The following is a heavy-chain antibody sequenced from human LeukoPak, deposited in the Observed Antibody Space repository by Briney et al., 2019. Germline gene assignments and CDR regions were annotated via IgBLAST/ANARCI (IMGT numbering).Heavy chain of an antibody. D-gene: IGHD5-12*01. CDR1: GFSFSTSP. J-gene: IGHJ6*02. CDR2: MNNGPGAT. V-gene: IGHV3-23*01. CDR3: AKTHYDLLDV. Sequence: GGSLRLSCAASGFSFSTSPMSWVRQPPGKGLEWVSAMNNGPGATFYRDSMRGRFTISRDDSKSTLYLQMNSLRAEDTGTYYCAKTHYDLLDVWGQGTTVTVSS.